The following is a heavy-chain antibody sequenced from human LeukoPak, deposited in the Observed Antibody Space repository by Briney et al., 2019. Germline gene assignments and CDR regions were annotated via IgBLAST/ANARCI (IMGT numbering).Heavy chain of an antibody. V-gene: IGHV4-61*01. Sequence: SETLSLTCPVSAGSLTSGYYYWSWIRQPPGKELEWIGHIFYSGSTNYNPSVNSRVTISVDTSKDQFSLTLSSVTAADTAVYYCARVERDRRPPYYYYYGMDVWGKGTTVAVSS. CDR3: ARVERDRRPPYYYYYGMDV. CDR2: IFYSGST. D-gene: IGHD1-1*01. J-gene: IGHJ6*04. CDR1: AGSLTSGYYY.